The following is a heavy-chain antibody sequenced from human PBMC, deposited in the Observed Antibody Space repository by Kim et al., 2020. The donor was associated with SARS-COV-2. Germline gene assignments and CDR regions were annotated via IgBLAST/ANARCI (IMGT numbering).Heavy chain of an antibody. CDR1: GGSFSGYY. J-gene: IGHJ4*02. CDR2: INHSGST. V-gene: IGHV4-34*01. Sequence: SETLSLTCAVYGGSFSGYYWSWIRQPPGKGLEWIGEINHSGSTNYNPSLKSRVTISVDTSKNQFSLKLSSVTAADTAVYYCARGLGRTYYYDSSGYYYFDYWGQGTLVTVSS. D-gene: IGHD3-22*01. CDR3: ARGLGRTYYYDSSGYYYFDY.